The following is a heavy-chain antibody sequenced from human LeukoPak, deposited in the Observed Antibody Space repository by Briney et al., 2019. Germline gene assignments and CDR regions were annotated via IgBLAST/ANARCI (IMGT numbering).Heavy chain of an antibody. V-gene: IGHV1-2*04. CDR1: GYTFTGYY. D-gene: IGHD3-10*01. Sequence: ASVKVSCKASGYTFTGYYMHWVRQAPGQRLEWMGCINPNSGGTNYAQKLQGWVTMTRDTSISTAYMELSRLRSDDTAVYYCARGPPLRAYYFDYWGQGTLVTVSS. CDR3: ARGPPLRAYYFDY. J-gene: IGHJ4*02. CDR2: INPNSGGT.